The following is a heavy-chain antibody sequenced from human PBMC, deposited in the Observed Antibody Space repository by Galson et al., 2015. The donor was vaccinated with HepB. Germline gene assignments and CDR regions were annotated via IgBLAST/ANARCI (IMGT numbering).Heavy chain of an antibody. CDR3: ARDVGVVVPAAMADC. V-gene: IGHV3-30*04. CDR1: GFTFSSYA. D-gene: IGHD2-2*01. J-gene: IGHJ4*02. Sequence: SLRLSCAASGFTFSSYAMHWVRQAPGKGLEWVAVISYDGSNKYYADSVKGRFTISRDNSKNTLYLQMNSLRAEDTAVYYCARDVGVVVPAAMADCWGQGTLVAVSS. CDR2: ISYDGSNK.